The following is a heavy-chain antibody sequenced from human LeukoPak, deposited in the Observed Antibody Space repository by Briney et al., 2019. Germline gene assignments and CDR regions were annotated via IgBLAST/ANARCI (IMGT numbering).Heavy chain of an antibody. CDR3: AIRGVVIRVILVGFHKEAYYFDS. CDR1: GITLSNYG. J-gene: IGHJ4*02. CDR2: ISDSGGTT. Sequence: GGSLRLSCAVSGITLSNYGMSWVRQAPGKGLEWVAGISDSGGTTSYADSVKGRFTISRDNPKNTLYLQMNSLRAEDTAVYFCAIRGVVIRVILVGFHKEAYYFDSWGQGALVTVSS. D-gene: IGHD3-10*01. V-gene: IGHV3-23*01.